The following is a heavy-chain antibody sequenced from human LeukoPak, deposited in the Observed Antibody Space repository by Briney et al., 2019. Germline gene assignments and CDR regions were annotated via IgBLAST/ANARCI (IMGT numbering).Heavy chain of an antibody. J-gene: IGHJ6*02. D-gene: IGHD5-18*01. Sequence: GGSLRLSCAASGFTFSSYGMHWVRQAPGKGLEWVSSISSSSSYIYYADSVKGRFTISRDNAKNSLYLQMNSLRAEDTAVYYCAAGIQLWFNYYGMDVWGQGTTVTVSS. CDR1: GFTFSSYG. CDR3: AAGIQLWFNYYGMDV. V-gene: IGHV3-21*01. CDR2: ISSSSSYI.